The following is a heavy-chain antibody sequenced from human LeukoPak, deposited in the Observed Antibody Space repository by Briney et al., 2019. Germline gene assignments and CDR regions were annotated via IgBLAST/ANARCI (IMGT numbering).Heavy chain of an antibody. V-gene: IGHV4-34*01. Sequence: SETLSLTCAVYGGSFSGYYWSWIRQPPGKGLEWIGEINHSGSTNYNPSLKSRVTISVDTSKNQFSLKLSSVTAADTAVYYCASLHTAYYYYYYMDVWGKGTTVTVSS. CDR2: INHSGST. D-gene: IGHD5-18*01. J-gene: IGHJ6*03. CDR1: GGSFSGYY. CDR3: ASLHTAYYYYYYMDV.